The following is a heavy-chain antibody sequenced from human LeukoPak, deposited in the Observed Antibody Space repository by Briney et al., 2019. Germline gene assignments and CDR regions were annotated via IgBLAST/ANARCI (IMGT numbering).Heavy chain of an antibody. J-gene: IGHJ4*02. V-gene: IGHV3-74*01. CDR2: INSEGSTI. CDR1: GITFSTYW. CDR3: ARISSDSIGYYDH. D-gene: IGHD3-22*01. Sequence: GGSLRLSCAGSGITFSTYWMHWVRQAPGKGLVWVSRINSEGSTISYADSVKGRFTISRDNAKNTLFLQMNSLRAEDTAVYYCARISSDSIGYYDHWGQGTLVTVSS.